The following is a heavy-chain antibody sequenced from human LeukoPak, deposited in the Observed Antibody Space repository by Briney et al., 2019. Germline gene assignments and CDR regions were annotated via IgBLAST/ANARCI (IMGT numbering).Heavy chain of an antibody. CDR1: GGTFSSYA. V-gene: IGHV1-69*13. CDR3: ARARPSIVVVTPIADAFDI. D-gene: IGHD3-22*01. J-gene: IGHJ3*02. CDR2: IIPIFGTA. Sequence: ASVNVSCKASGGTFSSYAISWVRQAPGQGLEWMGGIIPIFGTANYAQKFQGRVTITAVESMSTAYMELSSLRSEDTAVYYCARARPSIVVVTPIADAFDIWGQGTMVTVSS.